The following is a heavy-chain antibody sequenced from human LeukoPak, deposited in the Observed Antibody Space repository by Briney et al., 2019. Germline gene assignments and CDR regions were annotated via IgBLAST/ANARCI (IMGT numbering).Heavy chain of an antibody. CDR3: ARHASGWYDYYYYYGMDV. CDR2: IYYSGST. J-gene: IGHJ6*02. Sequence: KPSETLSCTCSVSGVSISSYYWGWLRQPPGQGREGCGYIYYSGSTNYNPSLKSRVTISVDTSKNQFSLKLSSVPAADTAVYYCARHASGWYDYYYYYGMDVWGQGTTVTVSS. V-gene: IGHV4-59*08. CDR1: GVSISSYY. D-gene: IGHD6-19*01.